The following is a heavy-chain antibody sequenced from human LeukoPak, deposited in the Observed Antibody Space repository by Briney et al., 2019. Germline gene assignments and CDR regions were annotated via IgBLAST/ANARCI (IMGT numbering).Heavy chain of an antibody. D-gene: IGHD5-18*01. CDR1: GGSLSSGGYY. CDR3: ARGGYSYGWGAFDI. Sequence: SETLSLTCTVSGGSLSSGGYYWSWIRQHPGKGLEWIGYIYDSGSTYYNPSLKSRVTISVDTSKNQFSLKLSSVTAADTAVYYCARGGYSYGWGAFDIWGQGTTVTVSS. CDR2: IYDSGST. J-gene: IGHJ3*02. V-gene: IGHV4-31*03.